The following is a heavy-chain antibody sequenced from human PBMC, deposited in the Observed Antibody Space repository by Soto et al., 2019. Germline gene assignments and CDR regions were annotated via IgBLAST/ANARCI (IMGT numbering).Heavy chain of an antibody. D-gene: IGHD1-26*01. CDR3: ARSQGGSSSLDIFYYYYYGMDV. J-gene: IGHJ6*02. CDR1: GGTFSSYA. CDR2: IIPICGTA. Sequence: QVQLVQSGAEVKKPGSSVKVSCNAHGGTFSSYAVSWVRQAPGQGLEWMGAIIPICGTAKYAQKFQGRVTITADASTSTGYMDLSSLRSEDTAVYYCARSQGGSSSLDIFYYYYYGMDVWGQGTTVTVSS. V-gene: IGHV1-69*01.